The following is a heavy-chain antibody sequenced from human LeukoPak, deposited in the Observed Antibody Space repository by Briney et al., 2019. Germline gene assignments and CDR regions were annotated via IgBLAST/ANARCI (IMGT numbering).Heavy chain of an antibody. CDR2: VHLSGRT. CDR1: GGSISNTNW. CDR3: AREGGPYRPLDY. Sequence: SGTLSLTCGVSGGSISNTNWWSWVRQPPGQGLEWIGEVHLSGRTNYNPSLESRVTMSVDMSENHISLKLTSVTAADTAVYYCAREGGPYRPLDYSGQGTLVTVSS. J-gene: IGHJ4*02. V-gene: IGHV4-4*02.